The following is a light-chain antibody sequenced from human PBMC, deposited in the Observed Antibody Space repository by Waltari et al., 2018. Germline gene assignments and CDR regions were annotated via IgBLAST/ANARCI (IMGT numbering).Light chain of an antibody. V-gene: IGKV1-9*01. Sequence: DIQLTQSPSFLSASVGDIVTLTCRASQGISSYLVWYQQKPGKAPKVLISAASTLQTGVPSRFSGSGSGTEFTLTISSLQPEDFATYYCQQVNGYPLTFGGGTKVEIK. CDR3: QQVNGYPLT. CDR2: AAS. J-gene: IGKJ4*01. CDR1: QGISSY.